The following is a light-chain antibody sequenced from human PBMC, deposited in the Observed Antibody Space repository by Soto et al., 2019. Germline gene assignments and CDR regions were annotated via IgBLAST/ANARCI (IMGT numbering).Light chain of an antibody. CDR2: EVS. V-gene: IGLV2-8*01. CDR1: SSDVGGYNY. Sequence: QSALTQPPSASGSPGQSVTISCTGTSSDVGGYNYVSWYQQHPGKAPKLMIYEVSKRPSGVPDRFSGSKSGNTASLTVSGLQAVDEADYYGSSYAGCNNCLNVFGTGTKLTVL. J-gene: IGLJ1*01. CDR3: SSYAGCNNCLNV.